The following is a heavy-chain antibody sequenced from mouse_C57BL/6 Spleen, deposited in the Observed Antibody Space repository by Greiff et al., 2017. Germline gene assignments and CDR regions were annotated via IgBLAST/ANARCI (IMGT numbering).Heavy chain of an antibody. J-gene: IGHJ4*01. CDR2: INPNNGGT. CDR3: ARGGLTVVAMDY. D-gene: IGHD1-1*01. Sequence: EVQLQQSGPELVKPGASVKISCKASGYTFTDYYMNWVKQSHGKSLEWIGDINPNNGGTRYNQKFKGKATLTVDKSSSTDYMELRSLTSEDSAVYYCARGGLTVVAMDYWGQGTSVTVSS. V-gene: IGHV1-26*01. CDR1: GYTFTDYY.